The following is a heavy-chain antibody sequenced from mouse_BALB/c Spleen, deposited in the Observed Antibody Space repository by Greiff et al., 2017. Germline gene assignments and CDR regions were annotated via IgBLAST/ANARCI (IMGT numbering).Heavy chain of an antibody. CDR2: IDPANGNT. V-gene: IGHV14-3*02. CDR1: GFNIKDTY. D-gene: IGHD2-10*02. J-gene: IGHJ4*01. Sequence: VQLQQSGAELVKPGASVKLSCTASGFNIKDTYMHWVKQRPEQGLEWIGRIDPANGNTKYDPKFQGKATITADTSSNTAYLQLSSLTSEDTAVYYCASEYGNYVDAMDYWGQGTSVTVSS. CDR3: ASEYGNYVDAMDY.